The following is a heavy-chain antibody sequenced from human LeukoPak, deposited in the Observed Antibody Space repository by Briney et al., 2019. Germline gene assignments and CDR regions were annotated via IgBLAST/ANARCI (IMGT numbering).Heavy chain of an antibody. CDR2: INPSGGST. V-gene: IGHV1-46*01. J-gene: IGHJ4*02. CDR1: GYTFTSYY. D-gene: IGHD4-23*01. CDR3: ARGPCGGNPSLYYFDY. Sequence: ASVKVSCKASGYTFTSYYLHWVRQAPGQGLEWMGIINPSGGSTSYVQKFQGRVTMTRDTSTSTVYMVLSSLRSEDTAFYYCARGPCGGNPSLYYFDYWGQGTLVTISS.